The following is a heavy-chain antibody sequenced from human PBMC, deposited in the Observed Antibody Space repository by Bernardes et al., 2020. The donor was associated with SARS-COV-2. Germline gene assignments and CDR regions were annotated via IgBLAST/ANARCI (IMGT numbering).Heavy chain of an antibody. V-gene: IGHV3-48*02. J-gene: IGHJ4*02. CDR1: GFTFSSYS. D-gene: IGHD2-21*02. CDR3: ARDCGGDCYSGMGDY. Sequence: GGSLRVSCAASGFTFSSYSMNWVRQAPGKGLEWVSYISSSSSTIYYADSVKGRFTISRDNAKNSLYLQMNSLRDEDTAVYYCARDCGGDCYSGMGDYWGQGTLVTVSS. CDR2: ISSSSSTI.